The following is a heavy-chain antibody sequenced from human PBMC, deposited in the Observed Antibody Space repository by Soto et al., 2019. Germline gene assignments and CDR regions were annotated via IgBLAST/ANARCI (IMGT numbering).Heavy chain of an antibody. CDR2: INHSGST. V-gene: IGHV4-34*01. CDR3: ARGGWTRFDDGYGMDS. J-gene: IGHJ6*02. D-gene: IGHD1-1*01. CDR1: GGFFGGYY. Sequence: SATLSLTCAVYGGFFGGYYWSWIRQPPGKGLEWIGEINHSGSTNYIPSLKRRVTISVDTSKNQFSLELSSVTAADTAVYCCARGGWTRFDDGYGMDSWGQWTTVTVSS.